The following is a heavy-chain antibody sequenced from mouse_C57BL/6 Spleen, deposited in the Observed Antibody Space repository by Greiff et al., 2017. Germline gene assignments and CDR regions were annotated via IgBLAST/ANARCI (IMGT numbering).Heavy chain of an antibody. CDR2: VYPYNGGT. CDR1: GFTFTDYY. V-gene: IGHV1-36*01. J-gene: IGHJ2*01. D-gene: IGHD2-1*01. CDR3: ARSFYGNSYYFDY. Sequence: EVQRVESGPVLVKPGPSVKISCKASGFTFTDYYMHWVKQSHGKSLEWIGLVYPYNGGTSYNQKFKGKATLTVDTSSSTAYMELNSLTSEDSAVYYCARSFYGNSYYFDYWGQGTTLTVSS.